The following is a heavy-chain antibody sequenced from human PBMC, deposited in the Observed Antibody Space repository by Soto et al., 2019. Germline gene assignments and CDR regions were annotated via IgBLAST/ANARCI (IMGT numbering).Heavy chain of an antibody. Sequence: KTSETLSLTCTVSGGSISSYYWSWIRQPPGKGLEWIGYIYYSGSTNYNPSLKSRVTISVDTSKNQFSLKLSSVTAADTAVYYCARDDFGGVIVWGQGTLVTVSS. CDR3: ARDDFGGVIV. D-gene: IGHD3-16*02. V-gene: IGHV4-59*01. CDR1: GGSISSYY. J-gene: IGHJ4*02. CDR2: IYYSGST.